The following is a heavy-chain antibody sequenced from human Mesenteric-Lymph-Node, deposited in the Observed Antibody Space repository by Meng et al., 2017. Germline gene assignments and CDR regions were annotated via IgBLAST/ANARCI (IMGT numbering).Heavy chain of an antibody. D-gene: IGHD3-10*01. J-gene: IGHJ4*02. CDR2: INGGNGNT. CDR3: ARDALWFGQLYYFDH. Sequence: QFPLLQSGAGVGKAWASVKVSCKFSGDTFTPYTLHWVRQAPGQRLEWMGWINGGNGNTKYSQKFQGRVTIIRDTSASTSYMELSSLRSEDTAVYYCARDALWFGQLYYFDHWGQGTLVTVSS. V-gene: IGHV1-3*01. CDR1: GDTFTPYT.